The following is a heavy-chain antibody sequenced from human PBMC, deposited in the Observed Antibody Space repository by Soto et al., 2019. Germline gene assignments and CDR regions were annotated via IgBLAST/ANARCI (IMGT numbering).Heavy chain of an antibody. CDR3: TRGTTTASGPVY. J-gene: IGHJ4*02. CDR1: GFTVTSYR. CDR2: IYGGGST. D-gene: IGHD4-17*01. Sequence: EVQLVESGGGLIQPGGSLRLSCAASGFTVTSYRMSWVRQAPGKGLEWVSVIYGGGSTSYAASVKGRFTISRDDSKNTLYVKMNSLTAEDTAVYYCTRGTTTASGPVYWGQGTLVTVSS. V-gene: IGHV3-53*01.